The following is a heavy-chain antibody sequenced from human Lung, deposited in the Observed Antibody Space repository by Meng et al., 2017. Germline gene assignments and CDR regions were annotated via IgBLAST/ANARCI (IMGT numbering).Heavy chain of an antibody. CDR2: IYNSGST. V-gene: IGHV4-30-4*01. Sequence: GQLQESGPGRVKPSQTLSLTCTVSGGYISSSNYYWSWIRQPPGKGLEWSGHIYNSGSTYYNPSLKSRITISVDTSKNQFSLKLSSVTAADTAVYYCARGQKGYFDLWGRGTLVTVSS. CDR3: ARGQKGYFDL. J-gene: IGHJ2*01. CDR1: GGYISSSNYY.